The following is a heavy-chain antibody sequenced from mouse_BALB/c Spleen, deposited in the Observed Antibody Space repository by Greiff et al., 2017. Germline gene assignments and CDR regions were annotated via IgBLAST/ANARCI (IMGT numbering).Heavy chain of an antibody. V-gene: IGHV5-6-2*01. Sequence: EVKVVESGGGLVKLGGSLKLSCAASGFTFSSYYMSWVRQTPEKRLELVAAINSNGGSTYYPDTVKGRFTISRDNAKNTLYLQMSSLKSEDTALYYCARGGDYDGAWFAYWGQGTLVTVSA. CDR1: GFTFSSYY. CDR3: ARGGDYDGAWFAY. D-gene: IGHD2-4*01. CDR2: INSNGGST. J-gene: IGHJ3*01.